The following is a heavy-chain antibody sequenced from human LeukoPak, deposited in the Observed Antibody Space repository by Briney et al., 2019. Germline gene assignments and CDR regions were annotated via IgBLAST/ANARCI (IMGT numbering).Heavy chain of an antibody. CDR3: ATGPFGGSYDTYTDTFDF. CDR1: GGSISSYY. V-gene: IGHV4-4*07. D-gene: IGHD3-16*01. CDR2: IYTSGST. J-gene: IGHJ4*02. Sequence: SETLSLTCTVSGGSISSYYWSWIRQPAGKGLEWIGRIYTSGSTNYNPSLKSRVTMSVDTSKNQFSLKLSSVTAANTAVYYCATGPFGGSYDTYTDTFDFWGQGTPITVSS.